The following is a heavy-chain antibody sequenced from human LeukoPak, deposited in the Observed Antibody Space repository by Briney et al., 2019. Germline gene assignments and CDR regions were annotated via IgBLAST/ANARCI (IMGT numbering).Heavy chain of an antibody. CDR2: IYHSGST. Sequence: SETLSLTCTVSGYSISSGYYWGWIRPPPGKGLEWIGSIYHSGSTYYNPSLKSRVTISVDTSKNQFSLKLSSVTAADTAVYYCARDLARMAVWGWFDPWGQGTLVTVSS. CDR3: ARDLARMAVWGWFDP. D-gene: IGHD5-24*01. CDR1: GYSISSGYY. J-gene: IGHJ5*02. V-gene: IGHV4-38-2*02.